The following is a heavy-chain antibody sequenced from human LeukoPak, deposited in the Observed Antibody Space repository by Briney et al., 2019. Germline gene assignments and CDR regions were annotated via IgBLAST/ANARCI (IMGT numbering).Heavy chain of an antibody. J-gene: IGHJ4*02. D-gene: IGHD3-10*01. CDR1: GFTFSSYG. V-gene: IGHV3-30*18. CDR2: ISYDGSNK. Sequence: GRSLRLSCAASGFTFSSYGMHWVRQAPGEGLEWVAVISYDGSNKYYADSVKGRFTISRDNSKNTLYLQMNSLRAEDTAVYYCAKDLGASRRFYYYGSGSYLNYWGQGTLVTVSS. CDR3: AKDLGASRRFYYYGSGSYLNY.